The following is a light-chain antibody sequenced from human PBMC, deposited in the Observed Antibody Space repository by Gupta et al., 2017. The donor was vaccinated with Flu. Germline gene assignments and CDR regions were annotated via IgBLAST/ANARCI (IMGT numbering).Light chain of an antibody. CDR1: QSISSY. J-gene: IGKJ3*01. CDR3: QQSYSTSCT. V-gene: IGKV1-39*01. Sequence: DIQMTQSPSSLSASVGDRVTITCRASQSISSYLNWYQQKPGKAPKLPIYAASSLQSGVPSRFSGSGSGTDFTLTISSLQPEDFATYYCQQSYSTSCTFGPGTKVDIK. CDR2: AAS.